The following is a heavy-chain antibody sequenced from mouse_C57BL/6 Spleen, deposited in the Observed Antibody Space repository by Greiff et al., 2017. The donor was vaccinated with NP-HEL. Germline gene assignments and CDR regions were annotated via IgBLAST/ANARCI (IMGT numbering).Heavy chain of an antibody. CDR3: VSPDSSGYDYAMDY. CDR1: GFSFNTYA. J-gene: IGHJ4*01. CDR2: IRSKRNNYAT. Sequence: EVQLVESGGGLVQPKGSLKLTCAASGFSFNTYAMNWVRQAPGKGLEWVARIRSKRNNYATYYADSVKDRFTISRDDSESMLYLQMNNLKTEETAMYYCVSPDSSGYDYAMDYWGQGTSVTVSS. V-gene: IGHV10-1*01. D-gene: IGHD3-2*02.